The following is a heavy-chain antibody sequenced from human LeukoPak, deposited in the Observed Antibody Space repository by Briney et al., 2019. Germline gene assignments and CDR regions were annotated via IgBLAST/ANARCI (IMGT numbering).Heavy chain of an antibody. V-gene: IGHV3-23*01. D-gene: IGHD6-19*01. Sequence: GGSLRLSCAASGFTFSTYAMYWVRQAPGKGLEWVSGIFGSGGSAHYADSVKGRFTISRDNSKSTIYLQMNSLRAEDTAVYYCGKTTTGYSSGRYPGRPVDNWGQGTLVTVSS. CDR3: GKTTTGYSSGRYPGRPVDN. J-gene: IGHJ4*02. CDR1: GFTFSTYA. CDR2: IFGSGGSA.